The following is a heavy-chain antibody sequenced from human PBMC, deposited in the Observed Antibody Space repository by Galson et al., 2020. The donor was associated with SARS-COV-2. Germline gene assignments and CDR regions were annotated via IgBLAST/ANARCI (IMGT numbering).Heavy chain of an antibody. V-gene: IGHV1-18*01. CDR1: GYTFTSYG. Sequence: ASVKVSCTASGYTFTSYGISWVRQAPGQGLEWMGWISAYNGNTNYAQKLQGRVTMTTDTSTSTAYMELRSLRSDDTAVYYCARDQGTYYDFWSGYLDYYYYCMDVWGQGTTVTVSS. D-gene: IGHD3-3*01. CDR2: ISAYNGNT. J-gene: IGHJ6*02. CDR3: ARDQGTYYDFWSGYLDYYYYCMDV.